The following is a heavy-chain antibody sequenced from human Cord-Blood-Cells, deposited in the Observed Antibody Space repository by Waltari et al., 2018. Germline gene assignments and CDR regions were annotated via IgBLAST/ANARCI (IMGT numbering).Heavy chain of an antibody. CDR2: IYYSGRN. V-gene: IGHV4-59*08. Sequence: QVQLQESGPGLVKPSETLSLTCTVSGGSISSYYWSWIRQPPGKGLEWIGYIYYSGRNNYTPPLKSRVTISVDTSKNQFSLKLSSVTAADTAVYYCARLIVGATQANHFDYWGQGTLVTVSS. CDR1: GGSISSYY. D-gene: IGHD1-26*01. CDR3: ARLIVGATQANHFDY. J-gene: IGHJ4*02.